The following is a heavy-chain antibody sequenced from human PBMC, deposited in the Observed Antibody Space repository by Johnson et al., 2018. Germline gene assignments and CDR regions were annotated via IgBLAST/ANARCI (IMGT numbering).Heavy chain of an antibody. Sequence: VQLVQSGGGLVQPGGSLRLSCVASGFTFSTYNMNWVRQAPGKGLEWFSYISTTGSTIYYADSVKGRFTISRDNAKNSLYLQMNRLRDEDKAVYYCARYDYGGNLDALDIWGQGTMVTVSS. CDR1: GFTFSTYN. D-gene: IGHD4-23*01. V-gene: IGHV3-48*02. J-gene: IGHJ3*02. CDR3: ARYDYGGNLDALDI. CDR2: ISTTGSTI.